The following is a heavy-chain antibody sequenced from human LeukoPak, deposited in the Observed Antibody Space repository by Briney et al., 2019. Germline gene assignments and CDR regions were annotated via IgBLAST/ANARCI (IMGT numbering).Heavy chain of an antibody. CDR3: AVDQGVPAAIHDAFDI. V-gene: IGHV3-21*01. CDR1: GFIFSNYN. CDR2: ISTSSSHI. Sequence: PGGSLRLSCAASGFIFSNYNMNWVRQVPGKGLEWLSSISTSSSHIFYADSVEGRFTISRDNAKKSLYLQMNSLRVEDTAVYYCAVDQGVPAAIHDAFDIWGQGTMVTVSS. J-gene: IGHJ3*02. D-gene: IGHD2-2*01.